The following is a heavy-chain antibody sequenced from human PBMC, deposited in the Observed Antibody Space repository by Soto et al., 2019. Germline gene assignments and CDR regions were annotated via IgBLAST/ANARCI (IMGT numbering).Heavy chain of an antibody. CDR2: IYYSGST. J-gene: IGHJ6*02. V-gene: IGHV4-31*03. Sequence: SETLSLTCTVSGGSISSGGYYWSWIRQHPGKGLEWIGYIYYSGSTYYNPSLKSRVTISVDTSKNQFSLKLSSVTAADTAVYYCARDGKRYYGSGSYRVYYYGMDVWGQGTTVTVSS. CDR3: ARDGKRYYGSGSYRVYYYGMDV. CDR1: GGSISSGGYY. D-gene: IGHD3-10*01.